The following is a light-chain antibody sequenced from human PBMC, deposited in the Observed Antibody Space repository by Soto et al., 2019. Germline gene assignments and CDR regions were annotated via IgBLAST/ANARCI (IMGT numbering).Light chain of an antibody. CDR2: EVN. Sequence: ALTQPASVSGSPGQSISISCTGTSGDIGAYDYVSWFQQHPGKAPKLIIYEVNIRPSGVSTRFSGSKSGNTASLTISGLHTEDEAYYYCSSYTSSITLAVFGGGTQLTVL. J-gene: IGLJ7*01. CDR1: SGDIGAYDY. CDR3: SSYTSSITLAV. V-gene: IGLV2-14*01.